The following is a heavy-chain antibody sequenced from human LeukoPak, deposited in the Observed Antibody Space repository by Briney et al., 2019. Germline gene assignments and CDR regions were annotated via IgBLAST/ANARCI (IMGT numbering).Heavy chain of an antibody. CDR1: GGSFSGYY. J-gene: IGHJ3*02. Sequence: PSETLSLTCAVYGGSFSGYYWSWIRQPPGKGLEWIGEINHSGSTYYNPSLKSRVTISVDTSKNQFSLKLSSVTAADTAVYYCARLSSSIAFDIWGQGTMVTVSS. D-gene: IGHD6-6*01. CDR2: INHSGST. CDR3: ARLSSSIAFDI. V-gene: IGHV4-34*01.